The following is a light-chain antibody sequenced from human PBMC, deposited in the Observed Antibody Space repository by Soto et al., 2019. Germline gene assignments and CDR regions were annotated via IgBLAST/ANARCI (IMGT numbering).Light chain of an antibody. Sequence: EIVLTQSPGTLSLSPGERATLSCRASQSLRNNYFARYQHKPGQAPRLLIYATSSRATGIPDRFRGSGSGTDFTLSISRLEPEDFAMYYCQQYANVPRSFGQGTKVDIK. CDR3: QQYANVPRS. V-gene: IGKV3-20*01. CDR2: ATS. CDR1: QSLRNNY. J-gene: IGKJ1*01.